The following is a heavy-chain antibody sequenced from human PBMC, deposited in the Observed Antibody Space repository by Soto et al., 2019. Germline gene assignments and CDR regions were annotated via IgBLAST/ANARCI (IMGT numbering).Heavy chain of an antibody. J-gene: IGHJ4*02. V-gene: IGHV3-30-3*01. CDR3: ARLAWGYYDSSGYFTDFDY. D-gene: IGHD3-22*01. Sequence: GGSLRLSCAASGFTFSSYAIHWGRQAPGKGLEWVAVISYDGSNKYYADSVKGRFTISRDNSKNTLYLQMNSLRAEDTAVYYCARLAWGYYDSSGYFTDFDYWGQGTLVTVSS. CDR2: ISYDGSNK. CDR1: GFTFSSYA.